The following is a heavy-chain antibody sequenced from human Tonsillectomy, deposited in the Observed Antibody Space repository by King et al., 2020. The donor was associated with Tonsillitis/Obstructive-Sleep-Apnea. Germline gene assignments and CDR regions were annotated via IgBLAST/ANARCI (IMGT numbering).Heavy chain of an antibody. CDR2: IYYSGST. CDR1: GGSISSYY. V-gene: IGHV4-59*01. J-gene: IGHJ4*02. D-gene: IGHD5-18*01. CDR3: ARVGYSYGSDY. Sequence: LQLQESGPGLVKPSETLSLTCTVSGGSISSYYWSWIRPPPGKGLEWIGSIYYSGSTNYNPSLKSRVTISVDTSKNQFSLKLSSVTAADTAVYYCARVGYSYGSDYWGQGTLVTVSS.